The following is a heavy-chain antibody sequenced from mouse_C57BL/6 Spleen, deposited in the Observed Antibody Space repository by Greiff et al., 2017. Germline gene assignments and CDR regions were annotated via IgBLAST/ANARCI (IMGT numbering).Heavy chain of an antibody. CDR1: GYTFTSYG. Sequence: QVHVKQSGAELARPGASVKLSCKASGYTFTSYGISWVKQRTGQGLEWIGEIYPRSGNTYYNEKFKGKATLTADKSSSTAYMELRSLTSEDSAVYFCARAPLFTTVVASRMDYWGQGTSVTVSS. CDR2: IYPRSGNT. V-gene: IGHV1-81*01. D-gene: IGHD1-1*01. J-gene: IGHJ4*01. CDR3: ARAPLFTTVVASRMDY.